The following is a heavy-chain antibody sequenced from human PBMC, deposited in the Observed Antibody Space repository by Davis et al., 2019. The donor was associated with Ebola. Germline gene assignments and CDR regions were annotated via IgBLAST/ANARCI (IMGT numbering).Heavy chain of an antibody. CDR3: ARAVQQVDPFDY. V-gene: IGHV4-34*01. D-gene: IGHD6-6*01. CDR2: INFSGLT. J-gene: IGHJ4*02. CDR1: GGSSSGYY. Sequence: MPGGSLRLSCAVYGGSSSGYYWSWFRQPPGKGRDWIGEINFSGLTNYNPSLKSRVTISRDTSKKQFSLKLSSVTAADTAMYYCARAVQQVDPFDYWGQGTLVTVSS.